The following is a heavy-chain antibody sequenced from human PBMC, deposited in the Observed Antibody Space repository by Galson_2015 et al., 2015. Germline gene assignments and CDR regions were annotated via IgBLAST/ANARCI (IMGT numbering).Heavy chain of an antibody. J-gene: IGHJ5*02. Sequence: SVKVSCKASGYTFTSYAMHWVRQAPGQRLEWMGWINAGNGNTKYSQKFQGRVTITRDTSASTAYMELSSLRSEDTAVYYCAREGAVQLEVGETWFDPWGQGTLVTVSS. CDR2: INAGNGNT. CDR1: GYTFTSYA. D-gene: IGHD1-1*01. CDR3: AREGAVQLEVGETWFDP. V-gene: IGHV1-3*01.